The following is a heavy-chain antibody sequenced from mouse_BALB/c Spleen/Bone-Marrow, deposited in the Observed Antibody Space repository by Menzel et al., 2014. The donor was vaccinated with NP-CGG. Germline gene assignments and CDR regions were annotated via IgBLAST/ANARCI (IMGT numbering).Heavy chain of an antibody. CDR3: ARSRTGFAY. J-gene: IGHJ3*01. CDR1: GYAFTNYL. CDR2: INPGSGGT. Sequence: VQLQHSGAELVRPGTSVKVSCKASGYAFTNYLIEWVKQRPGQGLEWIGVINPGSGGTNYNEKFKGKATLTADKSSSTAYMQLSSLTSDDSAVYFCARSRTGFAYWGQGTLVTVSA. V-gene: IGHV1-54*03.